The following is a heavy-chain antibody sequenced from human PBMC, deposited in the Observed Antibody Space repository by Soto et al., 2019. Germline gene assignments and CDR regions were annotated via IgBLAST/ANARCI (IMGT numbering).Heavy chain of an antibody. CDR3: AKVEATSYISV. V-gene: IGHV3-23*01. J-gene: IGHJ4*02. CDR1: GFTFSNNA. CDR2: TSGSGGST. D-gene: IGHD2-2*02. Sequence: GGSLRLSCAASGFTFSNNAMNWVRQAPGKGLEWVSGTSGSGGSTYYADSVKGRFTISRDNSKNTVYLQMNSLRAEDTAVYYCAKVEATSYISVWGQGTLVTVSS.